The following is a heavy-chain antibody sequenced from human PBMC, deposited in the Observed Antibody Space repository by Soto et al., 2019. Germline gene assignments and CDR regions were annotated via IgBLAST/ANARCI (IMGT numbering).Heavy chain of an antibody. CDR1: GFTFSNAW. V-gene: IGHV3-15*01. CDR3: TTDRDYGDSVFDY. J-gene: IGHJ4*02. D-gene: IGHD4-17*01. CDR2: IKSKTDGGTT. Sequence: EVQLVESGGGLVKPGGSLRLSCAASGFTFSNAWMSWVSQAPGKRLEWVGRIKSKTDGGTTDYAAPVKGRFTISRDDSKNTLYLQMNSLKTEDTAVYYCTTDRDYGDSVFDYWGQGTLVTVSS.